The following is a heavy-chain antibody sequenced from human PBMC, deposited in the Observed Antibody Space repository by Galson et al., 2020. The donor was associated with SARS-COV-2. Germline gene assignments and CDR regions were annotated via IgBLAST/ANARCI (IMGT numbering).Heavy chain of an antibody. CDR3: AFAHEPGSYNPLDY. D-gene: IGHD3-10*01. CDR2: IWYDGSNT. Sequence: GGSLRLSCAASGFAFKTYGMHWVRQAPGKGLEWVANIWYDGSNTYYADSVKGRFTTSRDNSKNTLYLQMDSLRAEDTAVYFCAFAHEPGSYNPLDYWGQGTLVTVSS. J-gene: IGHJ4*02. V-gene: IGHV3-33*01. CDR1: GFAFKTYG.